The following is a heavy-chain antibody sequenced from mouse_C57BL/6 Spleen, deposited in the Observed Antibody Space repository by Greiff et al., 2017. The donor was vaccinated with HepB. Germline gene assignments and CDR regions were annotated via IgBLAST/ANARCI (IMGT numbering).Heavy chain of an antibody. Sequence: EVQLQQSGPELVKPGALVKIPCKASGYTFTDYNMDWVKQSHGKSLEWIGDINPNNGGTIYNQKFKGKATLTVDKSSSTAYMELRSLTSEDTAVYYCARGGYGSTSYWYFDVWGTGTTVTVSS. CDR3: ARGGYGSTSYWYFDV. CDR1: GYTFTDYN. J-gene: IGHJ1*03. CDR2: INPNNGGT. D-gene: IGHD1-1*01. V-gene: IGHV1-18*01.